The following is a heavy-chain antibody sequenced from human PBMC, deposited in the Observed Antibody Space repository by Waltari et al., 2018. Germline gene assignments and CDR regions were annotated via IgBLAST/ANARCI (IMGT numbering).Heavy chain of an antibody. CDR2: IYYSWST. D-gene: IGHD6-19*01. CDR3: ARLIAVAGTRAFDI. CDR1: GGSISSSSYY. Sequence: QLQLQESGPGLVKPSETLSLTCTVSGGSISSSSYYWGWIRQPPGKGLEWIGSIYYSWSTYYNPSLKSRVTISVDTSKNQFSLKLSSVTAADTAVYYCARLIAVAGTRAFDIWGQGTMVTVSS. J-gene: IGHJ3*02. V-gene: IGHV4-39*07.